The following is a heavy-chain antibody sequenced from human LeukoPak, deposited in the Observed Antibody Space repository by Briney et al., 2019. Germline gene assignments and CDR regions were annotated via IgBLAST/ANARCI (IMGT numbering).Heavy chain of an antibody. CDR3: ARGIAARRLSFFDY. CDR1: GGSFSGCY. J-gene: IGHJ4*02. D-gene: IGHD6-6*01. V-gene: IGHV4-34*01. CDR2: INHSGST. Sequence: SETLSLTCAVYGGSFSGCYWSWIRQPPGKGLEWIGEINHSGSTNYNPSLKSRVTISVDTSKNQFSLKLSSVTAADTAVYYCARGIAARRLSFFDYWGQGTLVTVSS.